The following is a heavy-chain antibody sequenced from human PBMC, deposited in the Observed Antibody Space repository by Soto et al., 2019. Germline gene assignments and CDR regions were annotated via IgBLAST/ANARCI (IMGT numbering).Heavy chain of an antibody. D-gene: IGHD2-2*01. J-gene: IGHJ4*02. V-gene: IGHV4-61*05. Sequence: SETLSLTCTVSGGSISSSSYYWAWIRQPPGKGLEWIGYIYYSGSTNYNPSLKSRVTISLDPSKNHFSLKLSSVTAADTSVYYCARHVVPAANYFDYWGQGTLVSVSS. CDR2: IYYSGST. CDR3: ARHVVPAANYFDY. CDR1: GGSISSSSYY.